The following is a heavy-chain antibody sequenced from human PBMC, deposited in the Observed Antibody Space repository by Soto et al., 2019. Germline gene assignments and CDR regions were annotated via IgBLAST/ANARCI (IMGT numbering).Heavy chain of an antibody. J-gene: IGHJ6*02. CDR3: ARDSMVGSLSWNSYGMDV. Sequence: GGSLRLSCAASGFTFSSYGMHWVRQAPGKGLEWVAVIWYDGSNKYYADSVKGRFTISRDNSKNTLYLQMNSLRAEDTAVYYCARDSMVGSLSWNSYGMDVWGQGTTVTVSS. D-gene: IGHD1-7*01. CDR1: GFTFSSYG. CDR2: IWYDGSNK. V-gene: IGHV3-33*01.